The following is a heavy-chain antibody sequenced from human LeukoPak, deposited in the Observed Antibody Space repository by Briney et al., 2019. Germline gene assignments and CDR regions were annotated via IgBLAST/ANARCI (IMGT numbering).Heavy chain of an antibody. J-gene: IGHJ3*02. CDR1: GYTFTNYA. Sequence: RASVKVSCKASGYTFTNYAMNWVRQAPGQGLEWMGWINTNTGNPTYAQGFTGRFVFSLDTSVSTAYLQISSLKAEDTAVHYCARDLTPRTVVVGGSDWDAFDIWGRGTMVTVSS. CDR3: ARDLTPRTVVVGGSDWDAFDI. CDR2: INTNTGNP. D-gene: IGHD2-15*01. V-gene: IGHV7-4-1*02.